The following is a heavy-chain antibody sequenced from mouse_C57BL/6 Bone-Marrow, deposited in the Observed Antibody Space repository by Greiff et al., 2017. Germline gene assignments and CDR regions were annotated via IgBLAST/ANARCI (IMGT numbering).Heavy chain of an antibody. D-gene: IGHD5-1-1*01. J-gene: IGHJ4*01. CDR1: GFTFSDYY. CDR2: LSNGGGST. V-gene: IGHV5-12*01. Sequence: EVKLVESGGGLVQPGGSLKLSCAASGFTFSDYYMYWVRQTPEKRLEWVAYLSNGGGSTYYPDTVKGRFTISRDNAKNTLYLQMSRLKSEDTAMYYCAREDNTYYYAMDYWGQGTSVTVSS. CDR3: AREDNTYYYAMDY.